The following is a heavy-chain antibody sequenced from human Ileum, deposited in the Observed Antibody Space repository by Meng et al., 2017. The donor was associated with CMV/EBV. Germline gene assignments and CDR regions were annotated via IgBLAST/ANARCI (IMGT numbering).Heavy chain of an antibody. D-gene: IGHD3-16*01. V-gene: IGHV4-39*01. CDR3: ARSLSRYYFGMDV. CDR2: IYFSGSS. CDR1: GASISSSTYY. J-gene: IGHJ6*02. Sequence: GSLRLSCSVSGASISSSTYYWGWIRQSPGKGLEWIGSIYFSGSSFYNPSLQGQVTISIDTSKSQFSLKVNSVTAADTAVYYCARSLSRYYFGMDVWGQGRTVTVSS.